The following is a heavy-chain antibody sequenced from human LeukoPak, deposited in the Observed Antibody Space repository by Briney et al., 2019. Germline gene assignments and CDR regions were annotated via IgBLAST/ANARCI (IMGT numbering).Heavy chain of an antibody. V-gene: IGHV5-10-1*01. J-gene: IGHJ5*02. CDR2: IDPSDSYT. CDR3: GYSGYDSNWFDP. Sequence: GESLKISCKGSGYSFTSYWISWVRQVPGKGLEWMGRIDPSDSYTNYSPSFQGHVTISADKSISTAYLQWSSLKASGTAMYYCGYSGYDSNWFDPWGQGTLVTVSS. CDR1: GYSFTSYW. D-gene: IGHD5-12*01.